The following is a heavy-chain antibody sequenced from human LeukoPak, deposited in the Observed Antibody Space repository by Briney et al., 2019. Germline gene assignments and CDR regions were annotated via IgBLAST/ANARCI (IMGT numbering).Heavy chain of an antibody. CDR1: GNTFTSD. CDR2: MNANSGNT. Sequence: VASVKVSCKASGNTFTSDINWVRQATGQGLEWMGWMNANSGNTGYAPKFQGRVTMTRDTSIRTAYMELSSLRSEDTAVFYCARGAVSRDCSGGSCYHFDIWGQGTMVAVSS. CDR3: ARGAVSRDCSGGSCYHFDI. V-gene: IGHV1-8*01. J-gene: IGHJ3*02. D-gene: IGHD2-15*01.